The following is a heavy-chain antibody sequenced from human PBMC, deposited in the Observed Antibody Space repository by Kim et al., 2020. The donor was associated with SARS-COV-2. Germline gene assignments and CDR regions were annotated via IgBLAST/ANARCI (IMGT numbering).Heavy chain of an antibody. J-gene: IGHJ6*02. CDR2: ITSDSYYI. D-gene: IGHD3-16*01. CDR1: GFTFSRYR. CDR3: VTDMDGVMPYYYYGMDV. V-gene: IGHV3-21*01. Sequence: GGSLRLSCAASGFTFSRYRMNWVRQAPGKGLEWVSSITSDSYYIYNADSVKGRFTISRDNAKKSLYLQMNSLRAEDTAVYYCVTDMDGVMPYYYYGMDVWGQGTTVTVSS.